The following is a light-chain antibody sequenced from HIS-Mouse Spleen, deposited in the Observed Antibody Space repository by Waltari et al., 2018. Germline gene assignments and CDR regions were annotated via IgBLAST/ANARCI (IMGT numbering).Light chain of an antibody. Sequence: SYELTQPPSVAMSPVQTARIPCCGPALPKKYAYWYQQKSGQAPVLVIYEDSKRPSGIPERFSGSSSGTMATLTISGAQVEDEADYYCYSTDSSGNHRVFGGGTKLTVL. V-gene: IGLV3-10*01. J-gene: IGLJ2*01. CDR2: EDS. CDR3: YSTDSSGNHRV. CDR1: ALPKKY.